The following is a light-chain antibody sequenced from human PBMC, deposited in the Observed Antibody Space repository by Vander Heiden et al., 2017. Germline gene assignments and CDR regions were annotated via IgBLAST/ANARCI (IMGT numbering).Light chain of an antibody. CDR1: NIGSKS. V-gene: IGLV3-21*02. CDR3: QVWDSSSDHLWV. J-gene: IGLJ3*02. Sequence: SYVLTQPPSVSVAPGQTARITCGGNNIGSKSVHWYQKKPGQAPVLVVYDDSDRPSGIPGRFSGSNSGNTASLTISRVEAGDEAYYYCQVWDSSSDHLWVFGGGTKLTVL. CDR2: DDS.